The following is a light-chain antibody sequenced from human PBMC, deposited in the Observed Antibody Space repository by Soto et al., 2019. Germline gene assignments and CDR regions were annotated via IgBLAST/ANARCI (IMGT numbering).Light chain of an antibody. Sequence: QSVLTQPPSVSGAPGQRVTISCTGSSSNIGAGYDVHWYQQLPGTAPKLLISGNSNRPSGVPDRFSGSKSATSAFRAITGFQAEDEADYYCQSYDSSLSGSVFGGGTKLTVL. V-gene: IGLV1-40*01. J-gene: IGLJ2*01. CDR2: GNS. CDR3: QSYDSSLSGSV. CDR1: SSNIGAGYD.